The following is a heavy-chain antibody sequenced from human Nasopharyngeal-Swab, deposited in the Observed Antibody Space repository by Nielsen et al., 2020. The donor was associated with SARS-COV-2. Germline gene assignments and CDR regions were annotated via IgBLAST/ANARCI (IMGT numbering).Heavy chain of an antibody. V-gene: IGHV3-30-3*01. J-gene: IGHJ4*02. CDR3: ARVSSKRFTFDY. CDR2: ISYDGANK. D-gene: IGHD3-16*01. Sequence: WIRQPPGKGLEWVGHISYDGANKHYADSVKGRISISRNNSNNTLYMEMNTLRPEDTAIYYCARVSSKRFTFDYWGQGALVTVSS.